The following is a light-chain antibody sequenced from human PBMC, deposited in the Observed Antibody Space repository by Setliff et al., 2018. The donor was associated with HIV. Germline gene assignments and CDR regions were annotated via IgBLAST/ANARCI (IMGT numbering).Light chain of an antibody. V-gene: IGLV2-23*01. CDR3: CSNTGSNTYV. Sequence: QSALTQPASVSGSPGQSITISCTGTSGDVGRYNLVSWYQQQPGKPPKLTIYRASKRPSGVSNRFSGSKSGNTASLTISGLQAEDEADYYCCSNTGSNTYVFGTGTKVTVL. J-gene: IGLJ1*01. CDR1: SGDVGRYNL. CDR2: RAS.